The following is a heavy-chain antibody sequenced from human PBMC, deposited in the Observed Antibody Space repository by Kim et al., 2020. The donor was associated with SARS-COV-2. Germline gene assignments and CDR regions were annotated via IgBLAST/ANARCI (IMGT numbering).Heavy chain of an antibody. CDR3: TTDPQYGDSDY. V-gene: IGHV3-15*01. Sequence: TDYAAPVKGRFTISRDDSKNTLYLQMNSLKTEDTAVYYCTTDPQYGDSDYWGQGTLVTVSS. D-gene: IGHD4-17*01. CDR2: T. J-gene: IGHJ4*02.